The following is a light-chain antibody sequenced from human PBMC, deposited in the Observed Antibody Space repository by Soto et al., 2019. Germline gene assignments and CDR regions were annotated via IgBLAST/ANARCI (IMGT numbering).Light chain of an antibody. V-gene: IGKV3-20*01. J-gene: IGKJ2*01. CDR1: QSVSSSQ. CDR2: GAS. CDR3: QQYGSSPPFT. Sequence: EIVLKQSPGTLSLSPGERANLSCRASQSVSSSQLGWYQQKLGQAPRLLIYGASSRATGVPDRFSGSGSGTDFTLTIHSLEPEDFAVYYCQQYGSSPPFTFGQGTKLEI.